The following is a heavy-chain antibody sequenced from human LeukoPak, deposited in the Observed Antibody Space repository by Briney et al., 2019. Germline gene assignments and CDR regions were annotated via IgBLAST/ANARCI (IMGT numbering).Heavy chain of an antibody. CDR2: ISWNSGSI. V-gene: IGHV3-9*01. CDR1: GFTFDDYA. D-gene: IGHD1-1*01. J-gene: IGHJ5*02. Sequence: GRSLRLSCAASGFTFDDYAMHWVRQAPGKGLEWVSGISWNSGSIGYADSVKGRFTISRDNAKNSLYLQMNSLRAEDTALYYCAKDNGGWNEGWFDPWGQGTLVTVSS. CDR3: AKDNGGWNEGWFDP.